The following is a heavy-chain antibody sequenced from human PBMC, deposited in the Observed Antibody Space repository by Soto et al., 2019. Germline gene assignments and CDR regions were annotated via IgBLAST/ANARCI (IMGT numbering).Heavy chain of an antibody. Sequence: QVQLVQSGAEVKKPGSSVKVSCKASGGTFSSYAISWVRQAPGQGLEWMGGIIPIFGTANYAQKFQGRVTITADESTSTAYMELSSLRSEDTAVYYFARIAEASCPTCYYYYGMDVWGQGTTVTVSS. CDR1: GGTFSSYA. V-gene: IGHV1-69*01. CDR2: IIPIFGTA. D-gene: IGHD2-2*01. J-gene: IGHJ6*02. CDR3: ARIAEASCPTCYYYYGMDV.